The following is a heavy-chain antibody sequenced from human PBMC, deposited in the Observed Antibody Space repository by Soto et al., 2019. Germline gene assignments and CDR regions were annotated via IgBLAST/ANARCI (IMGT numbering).Heavy chain of an antibody. CDR1: GFTFSSYA. V-gene: IGHV3-23*01. CDR2: ISGSGGST. CDR3: AKDLMPAAMRYYYYYTEV. D-gene: IGHD2-2*01. J-gene: IGHJ6*03. Sequence: GGSLRLSCAASGFTFSSYAMSWVRQAPGKGLEWVSAISGSGGSTYYADSVKGRFTISRDNSKNTLYLQMNSLRAEDTAVYYCAKDLMPAAMRYYYYYTEVWGKGTTVTVAS.